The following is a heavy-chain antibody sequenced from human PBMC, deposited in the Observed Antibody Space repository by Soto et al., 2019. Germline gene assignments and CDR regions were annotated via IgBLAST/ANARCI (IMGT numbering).Heavy chain of an antibody. CDR2: ISGSGGST. D-gene: IGHD2-15*01. CDR3: AKDSQYCSGGSCYPHWFDP. J-gene: IGHJ5*02. CDR1: GVTFSISV. V-gene: IGHV3-23*01. Sequence: PWGSLRLSCAASGVTFSISVMSWACKAQGKGLEWVSAISGSGGSTYYADSVKGRFTISRDNSKNTLYLQMNSLRAEDTAVYYCAKDSQYCSGGSCYPHWFDPWGQGTLVTVS.